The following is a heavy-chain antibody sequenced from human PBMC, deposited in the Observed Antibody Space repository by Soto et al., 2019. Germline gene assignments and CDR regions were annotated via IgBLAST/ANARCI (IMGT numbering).Heavy chain of an antibody. Sequence: SETLSLTCAVYGGSFSDYYWTWIRQPAGKGLEWIGEIHHSGSTNYNPSLKSRVAISEDTSKNQFSLILSSVTAADTAVYYCARPREQWQYDAFDIWGQGTMVTVSS. CDR2: IHHSGST. CDR3: ARPREQWQYDAFDI. D-gene: IGHD1-26*01. V-gene: IGHV4-34*01. CDR1: GGSFSDYY. J-gene: IGHJ3*02.